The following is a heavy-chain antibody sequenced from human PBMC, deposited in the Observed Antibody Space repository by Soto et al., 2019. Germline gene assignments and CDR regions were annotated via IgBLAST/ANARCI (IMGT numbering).Heavy chain of an antibody. Sequence: AGGSLRLSCAASGFTFSSYGMHWVRQAPGKGLEWVAVIWYDGSNKYYADSVKGRFTISRDNSKNTLYLQMNSLRAEDTAVYYCARDNIPYSSSWYPRYYYYYGMDVWGQGTTVTVSS. J-gene: IGHJ6*02. CDR2: IWYDGSNK. CDR1: GFTFSSYG. D-gene: IGHD6-13*01. V-gene: IGHV3-33*01. CDR3: ARDNIPYSSSWYPRYYYYYGMDV.